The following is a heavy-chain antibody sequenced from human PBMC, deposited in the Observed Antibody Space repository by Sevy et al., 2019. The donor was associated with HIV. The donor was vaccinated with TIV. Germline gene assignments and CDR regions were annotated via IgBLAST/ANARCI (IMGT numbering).Heavy chain of an antibody. CDR2: RSGSGGST. Sequence: GGSLRLSCAASGFTFSSYAMSWVRLAPGKGLEWVSDRSGSGGSTYYADSVKGRFTISRDNSKNTLYLQMNSLRAEDTAVYYCAKKAVLLWFGELGAFDIWGQGTMVTVSS. CDR1: GFTFSSYA. V-gene: IGHV3-23*01. CDR3: AKKAVLLWFGELGAFDI. D-gene: IGHD3-10*01. J-gene: IGHJ3*02.